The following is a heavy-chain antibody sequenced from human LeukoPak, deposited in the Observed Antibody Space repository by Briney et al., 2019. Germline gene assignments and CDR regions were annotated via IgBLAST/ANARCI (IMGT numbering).Heavy chain of an antibody. D-gene: IGHD2-8*01. V-gene: IGHV3-23*01. CDR2: ISGSGGST. Sequence: GGSLRLSCAASGFTFSSYAMSWVRQAPGKGLEWVSAISGSGGSTYYADSVKGRFTISRDNSKNTLYLQMNSLRAEDTAVYYCARGGLGYCANGVCYNDPFDIWGQGTVVTVSS. J-gene: IGHJ3*02. CDR1: GFTFSSYA. CDR3: ARGGLGYCANGVCYNDPFDI.